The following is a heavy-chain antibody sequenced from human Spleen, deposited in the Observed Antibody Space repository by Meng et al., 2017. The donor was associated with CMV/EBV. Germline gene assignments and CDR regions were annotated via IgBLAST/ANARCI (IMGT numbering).Heavy chain of an antibody. V-gene: IGHV1-2*02. Sequence: DSVKVSCKASGYTFTGYYMHWVRQAPGQGLEWMGWINPNSGGTNYAQKFQGRVTMTRDTSISTAYMELSRLRSDDTAVYYCARWSTIFGVVYYYYGMDVWGQGTTVTVSS. CDR1: GYTFTGYY. CDR2: INPNSGGT. D-gene: IGHD3-3*01. CDR3: ARWSTIFGVVYYYYGMDV. J-gene: IGHJ6*02.